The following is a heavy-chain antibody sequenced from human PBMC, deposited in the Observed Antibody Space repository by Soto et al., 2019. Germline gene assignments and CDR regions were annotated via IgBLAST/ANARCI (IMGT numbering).Heavy chain of an antibody. D-gene: IGHD1-26*01. V-gene: IGHV3-11*01. CDR3: AGQYHPVPRSASDI. J-gene: IGHJ3*02. Sequence: QVQLVESGGGLVKPGGSLRLSCAASGFTFSDYYMSWIRQAPGKGPEWVSYISSGDTTKYYADSVKGRFTISRDNGKNSLYLQMNSLRAEDTAVYYCAGQYHPVPRSASDIWGQGTMVTVSS. CDR2: ISSGDTTK. CDR1: GFTFSDYY.